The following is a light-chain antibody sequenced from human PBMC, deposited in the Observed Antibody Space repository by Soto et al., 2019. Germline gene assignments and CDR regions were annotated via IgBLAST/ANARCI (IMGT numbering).Light chain of an antibody. Sequence: QSALTQAPSASGSPGQSVTISCTGTSSDVGGYNYVSWYQQHPGKAPKLMIYEVSKRPSGVPDRFSGSKSGNTASLTVSGLQAEDEADYYCSSYEGSPTVFGTGTKVTVL. V-gene: IGLV2-8*01. CDR1: SSDVGGYNY. CDR2: EVS. J-gene: IGLJ1*01. CDR3: SSYEGSPTV.